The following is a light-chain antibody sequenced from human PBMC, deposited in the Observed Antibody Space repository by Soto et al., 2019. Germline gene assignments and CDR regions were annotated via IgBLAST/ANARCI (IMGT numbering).Light chain of an antibody. CDR1: QTISTY. CDR2: AAS. J-gene: IGKJ2*01. Sequence: DIQMTQPPSPLSASVGDRVPITCRASQTISTYLYWYQLKPGKAPKLLIYAASSLPSGVPSRFGGSGSGTDFTLAISSLQPEDFATYYCQQSYSTPYTFGQGTKLEIK. CDR3: QQSYSTPYT. V-gene: IGKV1-39*01.